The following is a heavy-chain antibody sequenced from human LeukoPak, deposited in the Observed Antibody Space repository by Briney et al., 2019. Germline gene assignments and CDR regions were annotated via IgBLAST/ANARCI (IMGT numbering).Heavy chain of an antibody. V-gene: IGHV1-2*02. D-gene: IGHD6-19*01. CDR2: INPNSGGT. J-gene: IGHJ4*02. CDR3: ARAQWLDHFDY. CDR1: GYTFTGYY. Sequence: ASVKVSCKAAGYTFTGYYMHWLRQAPVQGLEWKGLINPNSGGTNYAQKVQGRGTMTRDTSISTAYMELSRLRSDDTAVYYCARAQWLDHFDYWGQGTLVTVSS.